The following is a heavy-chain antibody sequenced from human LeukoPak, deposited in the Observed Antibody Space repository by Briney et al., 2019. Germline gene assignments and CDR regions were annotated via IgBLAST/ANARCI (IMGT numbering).Heavy chain of an antibody. V-gene: IGHV4-39*01. J-gene: IGHJ5*02. CDR1: GGSISSSSYY. Sequence: SETLSLTCTVSGGSISSSSYYWGWIRQPPGKGLEWIGSIYYSGSTYYNPSLKSRVTISVDTSKNQFSLKLSSVTAADTAVYYCARQIVAAGTLGENWFDPWGQGTLVTVSS. CDR2: IYYSGST. D-gene: IGHD6-13*01. CDR3: ARQIVAAGTLGENWFDP.